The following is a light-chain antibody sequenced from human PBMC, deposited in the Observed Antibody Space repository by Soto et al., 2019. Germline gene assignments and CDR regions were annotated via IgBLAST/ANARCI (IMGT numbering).Light chain of an antibody. Sequence: DIQMTQSPSSLSASVGDRVTITCRASQSISSYLNWYQQKPGKAPKLLIYAASSLQSGVPSRFSGSGSGTDFTLTISSLQPEDFATYYCQQSYSNPQVTFGQGTKVEIK. CDR2: AAS. V-gene: IGKV1-39*01. CDR3: QQSYSNPQVT. CDR1: QSISSY. J-gene: IGKJ1*01.